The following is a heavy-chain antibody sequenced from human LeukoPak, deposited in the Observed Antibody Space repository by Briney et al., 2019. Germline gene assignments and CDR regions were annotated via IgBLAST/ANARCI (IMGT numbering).Heavy chain of an antibody. CDR1: GFTFSSYG. J-gene: IGHJ4*02. CDR2: ISYDGSNK. CDR3: AKDSVEGWLQLGIYFGY. V-gene: IGHV3-30*18. Sequence: GGSLRLSCAASGFTFSSYGMHWVRQAPGKGLEWVAVISYDGSNKYYADSVKGRFTISRDNSKNTLYLQMNSLRAEDTAVYYCAKDSVEGWLQLGIYFGYWGQGTLVTVSS. D-gene: IGHD5-24*01.